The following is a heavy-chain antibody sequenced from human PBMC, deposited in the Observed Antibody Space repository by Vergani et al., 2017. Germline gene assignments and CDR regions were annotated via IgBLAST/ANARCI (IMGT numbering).Heavy chain of an antibody. CDR3: TRGSRGYRGYFFDY. V-gene: IGHV3-23*04. Sequence: EVQLVESGGGLVKPGGSLRLSCAASGFSFPGYAMSWVRQAPGKGLEWVASVSRSSATPSYADSVKGRFIISRDNSKNTLHLEMNSLRADDTAVYYCTRGSRGYRGYFFDYWGQGTLATVSS. CDR1: GFSFPGYA. D-gene: IGHD5-12*01. J-gene: IGHJ4*02. CDR2: VSRSSATP.